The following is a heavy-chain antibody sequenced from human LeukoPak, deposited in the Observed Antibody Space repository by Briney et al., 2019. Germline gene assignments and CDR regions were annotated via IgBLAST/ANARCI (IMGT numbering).Heavy chain of an antibody. CDR2: IYYSGST. V-gene: IGHV4-31*03. D-gene: IGHD2-2*01. CDR3: ARADIVVVPAATRTYGMDV. Sequence: SETLSLTCTVSGGSISSGGYYWSWIRQHPGKGLEWIGYIYYSGSTYYNPSLKSRVTISADTSKNQFSLKLSSVTAADTAVYYCARADIVVVPAATRTYGMDVWGQGTTVTVSS. CDR1: GGSISSGGYY. J-gene: IGHJ6*02.